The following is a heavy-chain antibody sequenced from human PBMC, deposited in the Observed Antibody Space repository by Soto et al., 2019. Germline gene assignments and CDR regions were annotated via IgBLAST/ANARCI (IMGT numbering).Heavy chain of an antibody. V-gene: IGHV1-2*04. CDR1: GYTFTGYY. CDR2: INPNSGGT. CDR3: ARESKSYDYVWGSSSRGFDP. Sequence: ASVKVSCKASGYTFTGYYMHWVRQAPGQGLEWLGWINPNSGGTNYAQNFQGWVTMTRDTSFSTAYMELSRLRSDDTAVYYCARESKSYDYVWGSSSRGFDPWGQGTLVTVSS. D-gene: IGHD3-16*01. J-gene: IGHJ5*02.